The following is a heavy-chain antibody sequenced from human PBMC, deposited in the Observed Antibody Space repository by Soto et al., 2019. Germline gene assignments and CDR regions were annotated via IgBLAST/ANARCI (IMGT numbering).Heavy chain of an antibody. V-gene: IGHV3-48*02. D-gene: IGHD2-15*01. CDR3: AREGGRHCSPSRCYNAFDI. J-gene: IGHJ3*02. CDR1: GFPFSAFS. CDR2: ISSSGSTI. Sequence: QLGGSLRLSCASSGFPFSAFSMNWVRQAPGKGLEWVAYISSSGSTIYYADSVKGRFAISRDNAKTSLYLQMDSLRDEDTAVYYCAREGGRHCSPSRCYNAFDIWGQGTTVTVSS.